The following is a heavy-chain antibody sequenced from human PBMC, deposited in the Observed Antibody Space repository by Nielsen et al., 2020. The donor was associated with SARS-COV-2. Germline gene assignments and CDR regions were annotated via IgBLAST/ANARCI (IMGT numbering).Heavy chain of an antibody. Sequence: GSLRLSCTVPGGSISGHYWNWIRQLPGKGLEWIGYIYFSGSTTDNPSLKSRVTISVDTSKSHFSLKLNSVTAADTADYYCARGKRGVAFDVWGQGSMVTVSS. CDR1: GGSISGHY. V-gene: IGHV4-59*11. CDR2: IYFSGST. J-gene: IGHJ3*01. D-gene: IGHD3-10*01. CDR3: ARGKRGVAFDV.